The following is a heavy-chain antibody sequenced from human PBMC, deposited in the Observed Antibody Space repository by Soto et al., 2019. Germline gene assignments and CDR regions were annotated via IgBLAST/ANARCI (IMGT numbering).Heavy chain of an antibody. D-gene: IGHD3-3*01. Sequence: GASVKVSCKASGYTFTSYDINWVRQATGQGLEWMGWMNPNSGNTGYAQKFQGRVTMTRNTSISTAYMELSSLRSEDTAVYYCARSLDGSGYSDYWGQGTLVTVSS. J-gene: IGHJ4*02. V-gene: IGHV1-8*01. CDR2: MNPNSGNT. CDR1: GYTFTSYD. CDR3: ARSLDGSGYSDY.